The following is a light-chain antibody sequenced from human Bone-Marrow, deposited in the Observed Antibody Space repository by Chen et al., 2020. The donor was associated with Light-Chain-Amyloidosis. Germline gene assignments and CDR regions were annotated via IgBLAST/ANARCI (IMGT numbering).Light chain of an antibody. J-gene: IGLJ3*02. Sequence: SYVLTQPSSVSVAPGQTATIACGENNIGSTSVHWYQQTPGQAPLLVVYDDSDRPSGIPERLAGSTSGTTATLTISRVEAGDEADYYCQVWDRSSDRPVFGGGTKLTVL. CDR2: DDS. CDR1: NIGSTS. CDR3: QVWDRSSDRPV. V-gene: IGLV3-21*02.